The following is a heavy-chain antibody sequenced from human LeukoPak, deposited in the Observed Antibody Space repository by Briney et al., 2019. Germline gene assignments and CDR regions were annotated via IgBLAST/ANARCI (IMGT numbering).Heavy chain of an antibody. CDR2: IYSGGST. D-gene: IGHD3-3*01. J-gene: IGHJ4*02. Sequence: GGSLRLSCAASGFTVSSNYMSWVRQAPGKGLEWVSVIYSGGSTYYADSVKGRFTISRDNSKNTLYLQMNSLRAEDTAVYYCARGNAVLRFLEWLFGEFDYWGQGTLVTVSS. V-gene: IGHV3-53*01. CDR1: GFTVSSNY. CDR3: ARGNAVLRFLEWLFGEFDY.